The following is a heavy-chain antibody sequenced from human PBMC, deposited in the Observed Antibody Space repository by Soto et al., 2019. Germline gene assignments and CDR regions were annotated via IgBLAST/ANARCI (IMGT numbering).Heavy chain of an antibody. CDR3: ARGGQLELRWSYGMDV. D-gene: IGHD1-7*01. CDR2: IYYSGST. J-gene: IGHJ6*02. V-gene: IGHV4-39*01. Sequence: SETLSLTCTVSGGSISSSSYYWGWIRQPPGKGLEWIGSIYYSGSTYSNPSLKSRVTISVDTSKNPFSLKLSSVTAADTAVYYCARGGQLELRWSYGMDVWGQGTTVTVSS. CDR1: GGSISSSSYY.